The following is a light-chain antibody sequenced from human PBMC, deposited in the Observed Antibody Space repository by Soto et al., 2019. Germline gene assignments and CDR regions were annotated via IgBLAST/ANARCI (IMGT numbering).Light chain of an antibody. CDR1: QTVSNNY. CDR3: QQYGSSPPYT. Sequence: EVVLTPSPGTLSLSPGERATLSCRASQTVSNNYLAWYQQKPGQAPRLLIFGSSDRATGIPDRFSGSGSGTDFPLTISRLEPEDFAVYYCQQYGSSPPYTFGQGTKLEIK. CDR2: GSS. V-gene: IGKV3-20*01. J-gene: IGKJ2*01.